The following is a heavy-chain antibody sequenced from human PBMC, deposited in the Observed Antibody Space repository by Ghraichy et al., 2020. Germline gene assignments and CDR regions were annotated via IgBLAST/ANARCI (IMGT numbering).Heavy chain of an antibody. D-gene: IGHD5-18*01. CDR2: IRSKANSYAT. CDR1: GFTFSGSA. V-gene: IGHV3-73*01. CDR3: TRRALDTAMVTVYYYYGMDV. J-gene: IGHJ6*02. Sequence: GSLRLSCAASGFTFSGSAMHWVRQASGKGLEWVGRIRSKANSYATAYAASVKGRFTISRDDSKNTAYLQMNSLKTEDTAVYYCTRRALDTAMVTVYYYYGMDVWGQGTTVTVSS.